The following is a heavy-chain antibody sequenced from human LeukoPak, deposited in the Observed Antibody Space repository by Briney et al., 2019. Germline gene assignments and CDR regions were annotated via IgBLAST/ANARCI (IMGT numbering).Heavy chain of an antibody. CDR1: GGTFSSYA. V-gene: IGHV1-8*03. J-gene: IGHJ3*02. D-gene: IGHD3-10*01. CDR3: RGSDDAFDI. Sequence: ASVKVSCKASGGTFSSYAISWVRQAPGQGLEWMGWMNPNSGNTGYAQKFQGRVTITRNTSISTAYMELSSLRSEDTAVYYCRGSDDAFDIWGQGTMVTVSS. CDR2: MNPNSGNT.